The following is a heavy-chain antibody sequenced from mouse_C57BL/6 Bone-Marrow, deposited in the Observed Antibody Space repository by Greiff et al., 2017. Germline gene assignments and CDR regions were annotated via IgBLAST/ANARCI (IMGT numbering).Heavy chain of an antibody. D-gene: IGHD1-1*01. J-gene: IGHJ1*03. CDR1: GFSLSTSGMG. CDR2: IYWDGDQ. CDR3: ARLITTSFDV. V-gene: IGHV8-12*01. Sequence: QVTLKESGPGLLQSSQTLSLTCSFSGFSLSTSGMGVSWIRQPSGKGLEWLAHIYWDGDQRYNPSLKSRLPISKDTSRNQVFLKIASVDSADTATYFCARLITTSFDVWGTGTTVTVSS.